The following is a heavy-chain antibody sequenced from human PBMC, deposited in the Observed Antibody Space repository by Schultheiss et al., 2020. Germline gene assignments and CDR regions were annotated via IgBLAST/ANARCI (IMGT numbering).Heavy chain of an antibody. J-gene: IGHJ4*02. CDR2: IFSNDEK. CDR1: GFSLSTSGVG. Sequence: SGPTLVKPTQTLTLTCTFSGFSLSTSGVGVGWIRQPPGKALEWLAHIFSNDEKSYSTSLKSRLTISKDTSKNQVVLTMTNMDPVDTATYYCARIRSGYDYGGHFDYWGQGTLVTVSS. V-gene: IGHV2-26*01. CDR3: ARIRSGYDYGGHFDY. D-gene: IGHD5-12*01.